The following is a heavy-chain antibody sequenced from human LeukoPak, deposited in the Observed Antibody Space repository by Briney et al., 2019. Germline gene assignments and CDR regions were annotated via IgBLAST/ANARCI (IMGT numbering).Heavy chain of an antibody. J-gene: IGHJ4*02. CDR1: GASVSGNGVA. CDR3: SRGKDRAFDY. D-gene: IGHD4-23*01. V-gene: IGHV6-1*01. Sequence: SQTLSLTCAISGASVSGNGVAWNWIRQSPSRGLEWLGRTYYRSKWYNDYAVSVKSRITISPDTPKNQFSLQLNSVTPEDTAVYYCSRGKDRAFDYWGQGTLVTVSS. CDR2: TYYRSKWYN.